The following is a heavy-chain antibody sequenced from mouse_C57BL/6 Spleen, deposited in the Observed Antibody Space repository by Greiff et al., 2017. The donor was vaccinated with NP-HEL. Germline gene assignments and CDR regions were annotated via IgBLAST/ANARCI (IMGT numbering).Heavy chain of an antibody. Sequence: VNVVESGPGLVAPSQSLSITCTVSGFSLTSYAISWVRQPPGKGLEWLGVIWTGGGTNYNSALKSRLSISKDNSKSQVFLKMNRLQTDDTARYYCARNSVYYYGSSYEVFDYWGQGTTLTVSS. CDR2: IWTGGGT. CDR3: ARNSVYYYGSSYEVFDY. V-gene: IGHV2-9-1*01. D-gene: IGHD1-1*01. CDR1: GFSLTSYA. J-gene: IGHJ2*01.